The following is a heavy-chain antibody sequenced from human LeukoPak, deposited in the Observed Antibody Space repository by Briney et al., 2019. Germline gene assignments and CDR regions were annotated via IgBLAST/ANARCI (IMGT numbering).Heavy chain of an antibody. CDR3: TRGSTGY. CDR1: GFTVSSNY. D-gene: IGHD1-1*01. J-gene: IGHJ4*02. CDR2: IEHDGSEK. V-gene: IGHV3-7*04. Sequence: GGSLRLSCAASGFTVSSNYMSWVRQAPGKGLEWVANIEHDGSEKYYVDSVKGRFTVSRDNAKNSLYLQMNSLRVEDTAVYFCTRGSTGYWGQGTLVTVSS.